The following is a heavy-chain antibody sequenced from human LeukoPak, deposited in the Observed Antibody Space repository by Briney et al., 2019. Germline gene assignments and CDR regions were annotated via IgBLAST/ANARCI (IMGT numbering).Heavy chain of an antibody. Sequence: SETLSLTCSVSGGSVSVYYWSWIRQPPGKGLEWIGYIYYTGRTSHNPSLKSRVTISVDTSKNQFSLKLSSVTAADTAVYYCARHGVGRGGDFDYWGQGTLVTVSS. CDR3: ARHGVGRGGDFDY. V-gene: IGHV4-59*08. D-gene: IGHD3-10*01. CDR1: GGSVSVYY. CDR2: IYYTGRT. J-gene: IGHJ4*02.